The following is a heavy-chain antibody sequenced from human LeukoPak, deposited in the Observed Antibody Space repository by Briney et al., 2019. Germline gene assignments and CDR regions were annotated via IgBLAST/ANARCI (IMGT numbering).Heavy chain of an antibody. Sequence: ASVKVSCKASGYTFTGYYMHWVRQAPGQGLEWMGWINPNSGGTNYAQKSQGRVTMTRDTSISTAYMELSRLRSDDTAVYYCARDAITVWFGEYGGAFDIWGQGTMVTVSS. J-gene: IGHJ3*02. D-gene: IGHD3-10*01. V-gene: IGHV1-2*02. CDR3: ARDAITVWFGEYGGAFDI. CDR2: INPNSGGT. CDR1: GYTFTGYY.